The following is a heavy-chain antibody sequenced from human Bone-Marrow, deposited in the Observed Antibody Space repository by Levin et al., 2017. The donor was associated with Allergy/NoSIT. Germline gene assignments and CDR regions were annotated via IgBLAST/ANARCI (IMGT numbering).Heavy chain of an antibody. J-gene: IGHJ6*02. CDR2: INPNNGVT. CDR1: GYPFTDNY. CDR3: ARAGPLVRTGMYRGAPGMDV. Sequence: WASVKVSCKASGYPFTDNYIHWVRQAPGQGLEWMGWINPNNGVTNYAQNFLGRVTMTSETSITTAYLEVSSLTSDDTAVYYCARAGPLVRTGMYRGAPGMDVWGQGTTVSVSS. V-gene: IGHV1-2*02. D-gene: IGHD3-10*01.